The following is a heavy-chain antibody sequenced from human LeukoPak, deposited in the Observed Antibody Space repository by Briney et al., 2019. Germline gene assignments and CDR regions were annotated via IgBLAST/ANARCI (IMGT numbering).Heavy chain of an antibody. V-gene: IGHV4-59*01. D-gene: IGHD6-13*01. CDR3: ARSVGYSSSWRLTSSYFDY. Sequence: SETLSLTCTVSGGSISSYYWSWIRQPPGKGLEWIGYIYYSGSTNYNPSLKSRVTISVDTSKNQFSLKLSSVTAADTAVYYCARSVGYSSSWRLTSSYFDYWGQGTLVTVSS. J-gene: IGHJ4*02. CDR2: IYYSGST. CDR1: GGSISSYY.